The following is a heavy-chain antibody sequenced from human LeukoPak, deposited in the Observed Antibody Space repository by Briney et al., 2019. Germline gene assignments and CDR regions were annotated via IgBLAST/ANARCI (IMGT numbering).Heavy chain of an antibody. CDR3: ARLNGGYPKYYYYGMDV. J-gene: IGHJ6*02. D-gene: IGHD3-22*01. CDR1: GGSVSSTSAY. Sequence: SETLSLTCAVSGGSVSSTSAYWGWIRQPPGKGLESIGSVYYDGSSYYNPSLNSRVTMSIDTSRNQFSLRLNSVTAADTAVYYCARLNGGYPKYYYYGMDVWGQGTSVTVSS. V-gene: IGHV4-39*01. CDR2: VYYDGSS.